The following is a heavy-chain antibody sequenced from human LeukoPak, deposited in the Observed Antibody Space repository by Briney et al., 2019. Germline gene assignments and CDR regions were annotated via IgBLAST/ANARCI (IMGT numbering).Heavy chain of an antibody. Sequence: PGRSLRLSCAASGFTFSSYSMNWVRQAPGKGLEWVSSISSSSSYIYYADSVKGRFTISRDNAKNSLYLQMNSLRAEDTAVYYCAREPTNPGPYYYMGVWGKGTTVSVS. D-gene: IGHD2-8*01. CDR1: GFTFSSYS. CDR2: ISSSSSYI. J-gene: IGHJ6*03. V-gene: IGHV3-21*01. CDR3: AREPTNPGPYYYMGV.